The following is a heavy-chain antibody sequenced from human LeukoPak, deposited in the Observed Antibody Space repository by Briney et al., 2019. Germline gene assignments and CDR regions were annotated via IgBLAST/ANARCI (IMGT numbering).Heavy chain of an antibody. J-gene: IGHJ4*02. D-gene: IGHD6-13*01. CDR3: AKDRGSIVAAGLDY. Sequence: GGSLRLSCAASGFTFSNYDMHWVRQAPGKGLEWVAVVSYDGSNKYYADSVKDRFTISRDNSKKTLYLQMNSLRAEDTAVYYCAKDRGSIVAAGLDYWGQGTLVTVSS. V-gene: IGHV3-30*18. CDR1: GFTFSNYD. CDR2: VSYDGSNK.